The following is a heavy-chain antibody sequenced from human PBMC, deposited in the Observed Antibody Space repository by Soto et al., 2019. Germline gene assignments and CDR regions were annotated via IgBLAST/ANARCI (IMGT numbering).Heavy chain of an antibody. Sequence: SETLSLTCAVYGGSFSGYYWSWIRQPPGKGLEWIGEINNSGSTNYNPSLKSRVTISVDTSKNQFSLKLSSVTAADTAVYYCASVGSNIWSGGSWFDPWGQGTLVTVSS. CDR3: ASVGSNIWSGGSWFDP. CDR1: GGSFSGYY. J-gene: IGHJ5*01. D-gene: IGHD3-10*01. CDR2: INNSGST. V-gene: IGHV4-34*01.